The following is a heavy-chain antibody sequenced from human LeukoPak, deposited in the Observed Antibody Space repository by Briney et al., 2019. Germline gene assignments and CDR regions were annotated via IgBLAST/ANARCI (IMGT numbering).Heavy chain of an antibody. CDR1: GYSISSGYY. D-gene: IGHD2-2*01. V-gene: IGHV4-38-2*01. CDR2: MYHSGST. CDR3: ARQRYCHSTSCYFDY. J-gene: IGHJ4*02. Sequence: SETLSLTCAVSGYSISSGYYWAWIRQPPGKGPEWIGSMYHSGSTYDSPSLKSRVTMSVDTSKNQFSLKLTSVTAADTAVYYCARQRYCHSTSCYFDYWGQGTLVTVSS.